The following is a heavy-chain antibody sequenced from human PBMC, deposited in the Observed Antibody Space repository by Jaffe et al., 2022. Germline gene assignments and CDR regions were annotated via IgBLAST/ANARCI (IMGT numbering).Heavy chain of an antibody. CDR2: INAGNGNT. Sequence: QVQLVQSGAEVKKPGASVKVSCKASGYTFTSYAMHWVRQAPGQRLEWMGWINAGNGNTKYSQKFQGRVTITRDTSASTAYMELSSLRSEDTAVYYCARDLYCGGDCYWYAFDYWGQGTLVTVSS. D-gene: IGHD2-21*01. V-gene: IGHV1-3*01. CDR1: GYTFTSYA. CDR3: ARDLYCGGDCYWYAFDY. J-gene: IGHJ4*02.